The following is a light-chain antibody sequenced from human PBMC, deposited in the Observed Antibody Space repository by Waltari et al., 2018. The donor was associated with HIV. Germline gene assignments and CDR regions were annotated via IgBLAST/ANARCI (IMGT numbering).Light chain of an antibody. CDR3: QQYAASPLT. Sequence: EIVLTQSPGTLSLSPGERATLSCRASQSVRSASLAWYQQKPGQAPRLLIYGASSRAPCIPDRFSGSVAVTDFILTISRLEPEDCAVYYCQQYAASPLTFGGGTKVEIK. J-gene: IGKJ4*01. CDR2: GAS. V-gene: IGKV3-20*01. CDR1: QSVRSAS.